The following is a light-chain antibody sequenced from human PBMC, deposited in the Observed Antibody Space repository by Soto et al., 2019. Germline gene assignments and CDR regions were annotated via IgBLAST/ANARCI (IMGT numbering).Light chain of an antibody. CDR2: LAS. CDR1: QTISSW. CDR3: LQHNSYPPA. Sequence: IPKTHSPFTLSGSVGDRVTITCLASQTISSWLAWYQQKPGKAPKRLIYLASSLQSGVPSRFSGSGSGTEFTLTISRLQPEECATDYCLQHNSYPPAFGRGTRVDIK. J-gene: IGKJ1*01. V-gene: IGKV1-5*01.